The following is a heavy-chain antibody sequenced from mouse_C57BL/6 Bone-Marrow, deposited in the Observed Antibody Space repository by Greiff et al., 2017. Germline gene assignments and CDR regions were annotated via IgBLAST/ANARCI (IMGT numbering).Heavy chain of an antibody. V-gene: IGHV1-52*01. J-gene: IGHJ4*01. Sequence: QVQLQQPGAELFLPLSPLHHSFNSSVYTFTSYWMHWVKQRPIQGLEWIGNIDPSDSETHYNQKFKDKATLTVDKSSSTAYMQLSSLTSEDSAVYYCARYMDYWGQGTSVTVSS. CDR1: VYTFTSYW. CDR3: ARYMDY. CDR2: IDPSDSET.